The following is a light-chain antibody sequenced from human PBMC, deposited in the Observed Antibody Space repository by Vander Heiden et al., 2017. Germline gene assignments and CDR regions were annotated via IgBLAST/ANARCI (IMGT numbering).Light chain of an antibody. CDR3: QQYYSFPPT. V-gene: IGKV1D-8*01. Sequence: VIWVCQSPSLLPAFPGERVTISCRMSQGISSYLAWYQQKPGKAPDILIYGASTLQSGVPSRFSGSGSGTDFTLTISGLQSEDSANYYCQQYYSFPPTFGQGTKVEIK. J-gene: IGKJ1*01. CDR2: GAS. CDR1: QGISSY.